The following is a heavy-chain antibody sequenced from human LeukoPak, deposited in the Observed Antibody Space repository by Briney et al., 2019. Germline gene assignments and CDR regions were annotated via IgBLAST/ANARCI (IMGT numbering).Heavy chain of an antibody. Sequence: QTLSLTCAISGDSVSSNSAAWNWIRQSPSRGLEWLGRTYYRSKWYNDYAVAVKSRITINPDTSKNQFSLQLNSVTPEDTAVYYCARGGYDILTGYSIEAFDIWGQGTMVTVSS. CDR2: TYYRSKWYN. CDR1: GDSVSSNSAA. D-gene: IGHD3-9*01. V-gene: IGHV6-1*01. CDR3: ARGGYDILTGYSIEAFDI. J-gene: IGHJ3*02.